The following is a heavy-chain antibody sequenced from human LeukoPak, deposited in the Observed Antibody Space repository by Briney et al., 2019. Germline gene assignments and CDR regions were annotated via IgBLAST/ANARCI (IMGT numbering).Heavy chain of an antibody. CDR1: GFTFSSYA. Sequence: PGGSLRLSCAASGFTFSSYAMSWVRQAPGKGLEWVSAISGSGGSTYYADSVKGRFTISRDNSKNTLYLQMNSLRTEDTALYYCAKDMWAMVPPVYFDYWGQGTLVTVSS. CDR2: ISGSGGST. J-gene: IGHJ4*02. CDR3: AKDMWAMVPPVYFDY. D-gene: IGHD4/OR15-4a*01. V-gene: IGHV3-23*01.